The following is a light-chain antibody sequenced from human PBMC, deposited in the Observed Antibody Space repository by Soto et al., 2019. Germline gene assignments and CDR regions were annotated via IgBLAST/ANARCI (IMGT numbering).Light chain of an antibody. Sequence: QSALTQPASVSGSPGQSITISCSGTSSSIGAGYEVHWYHQLPGTAPKLVVSGNGNRPSGVPDRLSASKSGTSASLAITGLQAEDEGHYYCQSYDKRLTAYVFGTGTKVTVL. CDR2: GNG. J-gene: IGLJ1*01. CDR3: QSYDKRLTAYV. V-gene: IGLV1-40*01. CDR1: SSSIGAGYE.